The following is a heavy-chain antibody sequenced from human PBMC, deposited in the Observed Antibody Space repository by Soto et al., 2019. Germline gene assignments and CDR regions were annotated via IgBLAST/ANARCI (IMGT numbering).Heavy chain of an antibody. Sequence: SETLSLTCTVSGDSITPYYWTWIRQSPGKGLEWLGYIFYSGSANYSPSLKSRVTISVDASKNQFSLKLNSVTAADTAVYYCARVGPNYGGWFDPWGQGTLVTVSS. V-gene: IGHV4-59*01. D-gene: IGHD4-17*01. CDR3: ARVGPNYGGWFDP. J-gene: IGHJ5*02. CDR2: IFYSGSA. CDR1: GDSITPYY.